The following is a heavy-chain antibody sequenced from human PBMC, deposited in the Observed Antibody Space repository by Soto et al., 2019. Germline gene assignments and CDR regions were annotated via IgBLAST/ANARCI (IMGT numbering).Heavy chain of an antibody. V-gene: IGHV1-69*02. Sequence: QVQLVQSGAEVKKPGSSVKVSCKASGGTFSSYTISWVRQAPGQGLEWMGRIIPILGIANYAQKVQGRVTITADKSTSTAYMELSSLRSEDTAVYYCARGAPNQNWFDPWGQGTLVTVSS. CDR1: GGTFSSYT. J-gene: IGHJ5*02. CDR3: ARGAPNQNWFDP. CDR2: IIPILGIA.